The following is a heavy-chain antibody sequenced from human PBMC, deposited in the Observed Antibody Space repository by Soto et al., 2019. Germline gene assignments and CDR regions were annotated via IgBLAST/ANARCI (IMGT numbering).Heavy chain of an antibody. V-gene: IGHV1-2*02. J-gene: IGHJ4*02. CDR1: GYGFGYFD. CDR2: TNPRTGHT. CDR3: ARDEGPLDS. Sequence: GASVKVSCKASGYGFGYFDIPWVRQAPGQGLEWMGWTNPRTGHTDYAQKFQGRVTMTRDTAIRTFYMELNRLTSDDTAVYYCARDEGPLDSWGQGTLVTVSS.